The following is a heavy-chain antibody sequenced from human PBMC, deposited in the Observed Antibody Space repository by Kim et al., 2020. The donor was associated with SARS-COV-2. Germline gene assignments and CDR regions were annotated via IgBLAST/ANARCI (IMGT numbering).Heavy chain of an antibody. D-gene: IGHD1-26*01. V-gene: IGHV4-59*01. CDR1: GGSISSYY. CDR2: IYYSGST. CDR3: ARGRGSYVIWFDP. Sequence: SETLSLTCTVSGGSISSYYWSWIRQPPGKGLEWIGYIYYSGSTNYNPSLKSRVTISVDTSKNQFSLKLSSVTAADTAVYYCARGRGSYVIWFDPWGQGT. J-gene: IGHJ5*02.